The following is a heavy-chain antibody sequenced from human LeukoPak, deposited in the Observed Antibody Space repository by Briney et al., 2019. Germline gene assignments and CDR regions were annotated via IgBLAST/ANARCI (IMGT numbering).Heavy chain of an antibody. CDR2: IYYSGST. CDR3: ARVLECSSTSCYRGGFDP. D-gene: IGHD2-2*01. CDR1: GGSISSYY. V-gene: IGHV4-59*01. Sequence: PSETLSLTCTVSGGSISSYYWSWIRQPPGKGLEWIGYIYYSGSTNYNPSLKSRVTISVDTSKNQFSLKLSSVTAADTAVYYCARVLECSSTSCYRGGFDPWGQGTLVTVSP. J-gene: IGHJ5*02.